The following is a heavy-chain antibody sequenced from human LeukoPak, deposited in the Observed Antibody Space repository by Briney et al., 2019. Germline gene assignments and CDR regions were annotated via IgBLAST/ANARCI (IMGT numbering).Heavy chain of an antibody. CDR2: IRHDGSDK. CDR3: ARDGGIGFPFDF. J-gene: IGHJ4*02. V-gene: IGHV3-7*01. D-gene: IGHD3-16*01. CDR1: GFTFSGYW. Sequence: GGSLRLSCAASGFTFSGYWMSGVRQAPGEGLEWVANIRHDGSDKYYVDSVKGRFTISRDNAKNSLSLQMNSLRVEDTAVYYCARDGGIGFPFDFWGQGTLVTVSS.